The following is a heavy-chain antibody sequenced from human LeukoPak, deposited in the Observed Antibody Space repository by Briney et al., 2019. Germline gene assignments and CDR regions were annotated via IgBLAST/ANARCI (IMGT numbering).Heavy chain of an antibody. CDR1: GDSISSSGSY. D-gene: IGHD3-10*01. CDR2: IYYSGSA. Sequence: SETLSLTCTVSGDSISSSGSYWSWIRQHPGKGLEWIGYIYYSGSAFYNPSLKTRVAISVDTSQSQFSLKLSSVTAADTAVYYCARYYYASGRRSFFDYWGQGTLVTVSS. J-gene: IGHJ4*02. CDR3: ARYYYASGRRSFFDY. V-gene: IGHV4-31*03.